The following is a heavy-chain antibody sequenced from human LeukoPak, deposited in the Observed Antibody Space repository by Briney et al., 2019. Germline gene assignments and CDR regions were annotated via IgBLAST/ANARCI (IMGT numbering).Heavy chain of an antibody. Sequence: GGSLRLSCAASGFTFDDCAVHWVRQAPGKGLEWVSGISWNSGSIGYADSVKGRFTISRDNAKNSLYLQMNSLRAEDTALYYCAKDNRGFGELLEYYFDYWGQGTLVTVSS. CDR2: ISWNSGSI. V-gene: IGHV3-9*01. J-gene: IGHJ4*02. CDR1: GFTFDDCA. D-gene: IGHD3-10*01. CDR3: AKDNRGFGELLEYYFDY.